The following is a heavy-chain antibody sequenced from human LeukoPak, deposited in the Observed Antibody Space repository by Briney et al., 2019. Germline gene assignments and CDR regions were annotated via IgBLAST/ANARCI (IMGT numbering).Heavy chain of an antibody. J-gene: IGHJ4*02. CDR2: MSGSGGST. CDR1: GFTFDDYG. Sequence: GGSLRLSCAASGFTFDDYGMSWVRQAPGKGLEWVSAMSGSGGSTCYADSVKGRFTISRDNAKNTLYLQMNSLRAEDTAVYYCAKDLRNSGYYNYWGQGTLVTVSS. CDR3: AKDLRNSGYYNY. D-gene: IGHD3-3*01. V-gene: IGHV3-23*01.